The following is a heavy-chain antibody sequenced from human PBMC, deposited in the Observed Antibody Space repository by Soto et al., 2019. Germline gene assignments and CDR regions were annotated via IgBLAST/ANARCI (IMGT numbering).Heavy chain of an antibody. V-gene: IGHV3-30-3*01. CDR1: GLTFSSYA. D-gene: IGHD3-10*01. J-gene: IGHJ6*02. Sequence: PGGALRLSCAASGLTFSSYAMHWVRQAPGKGLEWVAVISYDGSNKYYADSVKGRFTISRDNSKNTLYLQMNSLRAEDTAVYYCAREGSGGMDVWGQGTTVTVSS. CDR3: AREGSGGMDV. CDR2: ISYDGSNK.